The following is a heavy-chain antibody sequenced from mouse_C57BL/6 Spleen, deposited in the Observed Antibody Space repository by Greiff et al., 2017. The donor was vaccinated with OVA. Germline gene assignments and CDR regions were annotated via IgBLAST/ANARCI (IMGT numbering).Heavy chain of an antibody. CDR2: ISSGGDYI. V-gene: IGHV5-9-1*02. J-gene: IGHJ4*01. Sequence: EVKVEESGEGLVKPGGSLKLSCAASGFTFSSYAMSWVRQTPEKRLEWVAYISSGGDYIYYADTVKGRFTISRDNARNTLYLQMSSLKSEDTAMYYCTRLLPGYYYAMDYWGQGTSVTVSS. CDR3: TRLLPGYYYAMDY. CDR1: GFTFSSYA. D-gene: IGHD1-1*01.